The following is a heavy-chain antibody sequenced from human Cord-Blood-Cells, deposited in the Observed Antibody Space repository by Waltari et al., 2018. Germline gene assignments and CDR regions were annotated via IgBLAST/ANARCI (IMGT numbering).Heavy chain of an antibody. J-gene: IGHJ4*02. CDR3: ARGTGDDY. D-gene: IGHD7-27*01. V-gene: IGHV4-34*01. CDR2: INHSGST. Sequence: QVQLQQWGAGLLKPSETLSLTCAVYGGSFSGYYWSWIRHPPGKGLEWIGEINHSGSTNYNPSLKSRVTISVDTSKNQFSLKLSSVTAADTAVYYCARGTGDDYWGQGTLVTVSS. CDR1: GGSFSGYY.